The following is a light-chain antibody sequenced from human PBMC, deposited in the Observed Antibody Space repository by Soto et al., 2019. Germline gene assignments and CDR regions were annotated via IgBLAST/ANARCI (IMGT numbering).Light chain of an antibody. Sequence: QSALTQPPSASGSPGQSVTISCTGTSSDVGGYNYVSRYQQHPGKAPKLMIYEVSERPSGVPDRFSGSKSGNTASLTVSGLQAEDEADYYCSSYGGSNNFVFGTGTQLTVL. V-gene: IGLV2-8*01. CDR2: EVS. CDR3: SSYGGSNNFV. J-gene: IGLJ1*01. CDR1: SSDVGGYNY.